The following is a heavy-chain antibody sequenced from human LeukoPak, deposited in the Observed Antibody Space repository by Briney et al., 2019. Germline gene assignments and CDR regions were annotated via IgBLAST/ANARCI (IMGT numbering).Heavy chain of an antibody. V-gene: IGHV3-7*01. CDR2: IKEDGSEK. J-gene: IGHJ4*02. Sequence: GGSLRLSCAASGFTFSNYWMKWVRQVPGKGLEWVAKIKEDGSEKYYVDSVRGRFTISRDNAEISMYLQMHSLRAEDTAVYYCAKRVGYSSGWPYFDYWGQGTLVTVSS. CDR3: AKRVGYSSGWPYFDY. D-gene: IGHD6-25*01. CDR1: GFTFSNYW.